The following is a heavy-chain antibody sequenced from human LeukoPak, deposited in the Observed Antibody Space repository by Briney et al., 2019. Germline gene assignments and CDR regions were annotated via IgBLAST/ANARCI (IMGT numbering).Heavy chain of an antibody. CDR1: GYTFTGYC. V-gene: IGHV1-2*02. Sequence: ASVKVSCKASGYTFTGYCMHWVRQAPGQGLEWMGWINPNSGGTNYAQKFQGRVTMTRDTSISTAYMELSRLRSDDTAVYYCARDRIAAAGTNWFDPWGQGTLVTVSS. CDR2: INPNSGGT. CDR3: ARDRIAAAGTNWFDP. D-gene: IGHD6-13*01. J-gene: IGHJ5*02.